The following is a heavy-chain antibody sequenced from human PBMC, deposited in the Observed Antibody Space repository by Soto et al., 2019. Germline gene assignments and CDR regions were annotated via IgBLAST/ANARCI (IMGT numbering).Heavy chain of an antibody. CDR3: ASIWFGDFDY. V-gene: IGHV4-4*02. CDR1: DGSIRSSNW. CDR2: FHSSGAT. Sequence: TLSLTCAVSDGSIRSSNWWSWVRQPPGKGLEWKGYFHSSGATYKDPSLKSRVSISVDTSKNQISLKLDSVTAADTAVYYCASIWFGDFDYLGHGTLVTVSS. D-gene: IGHD3-10*01. J-gene: IGHJ4*01.